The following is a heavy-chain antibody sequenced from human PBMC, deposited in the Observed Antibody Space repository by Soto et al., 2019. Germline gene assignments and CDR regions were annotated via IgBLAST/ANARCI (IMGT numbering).Heavy chain of an antibody. CDR2: IYYSGST. D-gene: IGHD3-10*01. CDR3: ARDGVYYGWGHLASGFDR. CDR1: GGSISSYY. J-gene: IGHJ5*02. V-gene: IGHV4-59*01. Sequence: SETRCLTCTVSGGSISSYYRSWIRQPPGKGLEWIGYIYYSGSTNYNPSLRSRVTISVDTSKNQFSLKLSSVTAADTAVYYCARDGVYYGWGHLASGFDRLGKGTLVNVSS.